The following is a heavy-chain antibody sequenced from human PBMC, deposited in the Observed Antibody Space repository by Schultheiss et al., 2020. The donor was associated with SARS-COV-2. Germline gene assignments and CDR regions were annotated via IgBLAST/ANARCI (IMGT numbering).Heavy chain of an antibody. Sequence: GSLRLSCAVSGYSISSGYYWGWIRQPPGKGLEWIGYIYYSGSTNYNPSLKSRVTISVDTSKNQFSLKLSSVTAADTAVYYCARSGRPSYYYDSSGYVSYDYWGQGTLVTVSS. D-gene: IGHD3-22*01. CDR1: GYSISSGYY. V-gene: IGHV4-38-2*01. CDR3: ARSGRPSYYYDSSGYVSYDY. J-gene: IGHJ4*02. CDR2: IYYSGST.